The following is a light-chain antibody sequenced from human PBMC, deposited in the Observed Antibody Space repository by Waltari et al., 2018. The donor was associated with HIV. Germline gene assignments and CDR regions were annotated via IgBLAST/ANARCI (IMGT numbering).Light chain of an antibody. CDR1: SSDVGGYNY. CDR2: EVN. Sequence: QSALTQPASVSGSPGQSITISCTGTSSDVGGYNYVSWYQQHPGKAPKVMIYEVNNRPSGVSNRFSGSKSDNTASLTISGLQAEDEADYYCTSYTSRSLVVFGGGTKLTVL. J-gene: IGLJ3*02. V-gene: IGLV2-14*01. CDR3: TSYTSRSLVV.